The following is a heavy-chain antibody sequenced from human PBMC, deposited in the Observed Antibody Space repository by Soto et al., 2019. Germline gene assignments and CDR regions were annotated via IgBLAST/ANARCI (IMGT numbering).Heavy chain of an antibody. Sequence: QVQLVQSGAEVKKPGASVKVSCKASGYTFTTYGISWVRQAPGQGLEWMGWISAYNGNTNYALKFQGRVTMTTDTSTSTAYMELRSLSSDDTAVYYCARSGDPVDYFYYYGMDVWGQGTTVTVSS. V-gene: IGHV1-18*01. CDR3: ARSGDPVDYFYYYGMDV. CDR2: ISAYNGNT. CDR1: GYTFTTYG. J-gene: IGHJ6*02. D-gene: IGHD4-17*01.